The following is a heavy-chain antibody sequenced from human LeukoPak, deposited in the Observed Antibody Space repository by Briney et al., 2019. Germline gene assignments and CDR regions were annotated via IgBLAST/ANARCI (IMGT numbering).Heavy chain of an antibody. V-gene: IGHV3-23*01. CDR3: AREEVDP. CDR2: ISGSGGST. Sequence: PGGTVRLSCAASGFTFSSYGMSWVRQAPGKGLEWVSGISGSGGSTHYADSVKGRFTISRDNSKNTLYLQMNSLRAEDTAVYYCAREEVDPWGQGTLVTVSS. J-gene: IGHJ5*02. CDR1: GFTFSSYG.